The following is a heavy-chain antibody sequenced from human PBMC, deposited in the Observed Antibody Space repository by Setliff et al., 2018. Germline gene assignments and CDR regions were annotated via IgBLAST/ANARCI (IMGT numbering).Heavy chain of an antibody. V-gene: IGHV4-39*02. J-gene: IGHJ4*02. D-gene: IGHD2-21*01. CDR3: AGLFRDGWNYFDS. CDR1: SGSISTSNYF. CDR2: MYSGGTT. Sequence: PSETLSLTCIVSSGSISTSNYFWGWVRQPPGRGLEWIGSMYSGGTTNYNPSLKSRVTMSVDTSKSLLSLKLSSVTTTDTAVYYCAGLFRDGWNYFDSWGQGTLVTVSS.